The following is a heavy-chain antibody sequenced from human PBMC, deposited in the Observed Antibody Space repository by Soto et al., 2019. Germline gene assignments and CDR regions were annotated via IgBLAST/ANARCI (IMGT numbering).Heavy chain of an antibody. Sequence: ASVKVSCKASGYTFTSYYLYWVRQAPGQGLEWMGRINASAGSTGYAQKFQGRVTMTRDTSTSTVYMELSSLRSEDTAVYYCARGGLVVVSAIDLFDYWGQGTLVTVSS. CDR2: INASAGST. J-gene: IGHJ4*02. CDR1: GYTFTSYY. D-gene: IGHD2-21*02. CDR3: ARGGLVVVSAIDLFDY. V-gene: IGHV1-46*01.